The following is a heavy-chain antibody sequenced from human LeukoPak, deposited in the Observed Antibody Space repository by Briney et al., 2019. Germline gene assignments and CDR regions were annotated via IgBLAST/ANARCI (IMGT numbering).Heavy chain of an antibody. D-gene: IGHD1-20*01. CDR2: ISSSSSYI. CDR1: GFTFSSYS. Sequence: NPGGSLRLSCAASGFTFSSYSMNWVRQAPGKGLEWVSSISSSSSYIYYADSVKGRFTISRDNAKNSLYLQMNSLRAEDTAVYYCARDSNWIPTFDYWGQGTLVTVSS. V-gene: IGHV3-21*01. CDR3: ARDSNWIPTFDY. J-gene: IGHJ4*02.